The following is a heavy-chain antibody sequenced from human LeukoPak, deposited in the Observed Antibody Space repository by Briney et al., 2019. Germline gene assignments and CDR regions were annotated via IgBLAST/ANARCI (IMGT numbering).Heavy chain of an antibody. V-gene: IGHV3-23*01. CDR1: GFTFSRYA. D-gene: IGHD6-13*01. Sequence: PGGSLRPSCAASGFTFSRYAMSWVRQAPGKGLEWVSAISGSGGSTYYADSVKGRFTISRDNSKNTLYLQMNSLRAEDTAVYYCAKDRGSSWWGYFDYWGQGTLVTVSS. CDR3: AKDRGSSWWGYFDY. J-gene: IGHJ4*02. CDR2: ISGSGGST.